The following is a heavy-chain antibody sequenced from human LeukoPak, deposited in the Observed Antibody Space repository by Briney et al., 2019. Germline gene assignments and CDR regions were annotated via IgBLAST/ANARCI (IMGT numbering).Heavy chain of an antibody. D-gene: IGHD3-3*01. J-gene: IGHJ3*02. CDR2: IYYSGST. CDR1: GGSISSYY. Sequence: SETLSLTCTVSGGSISSYYWSWIRQPPGKGLEWIGYIYYSGSTNYNPSLKSRVTISVDTSKNQFSLKLSSVTAADMAVYYCASQWTIFDAFDIWGQGTMVTVSS. CDR3: ASQWTIFDAFDI. V-gene: IGHV4-59*08.